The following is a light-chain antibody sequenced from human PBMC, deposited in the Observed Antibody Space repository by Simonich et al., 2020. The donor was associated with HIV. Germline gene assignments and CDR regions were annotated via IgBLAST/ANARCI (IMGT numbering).Light chain of an antibody. CDR1: SGSIAINC. J-gene: IGLJ6*01. Sequence: NFMLTQPHSVSESPGKTVIISCTRSSGSIAINCVQWYQQRPGSSPPTVIYEDDESPSGVPDRFSGSIDSSSKSVSLIISGLKTEEEADYYCQSYNSSNSLVFGSGTKVTVL. V-gene: IGLV6-57*01. CDR2: EDD. CDR3: QSYNSSNSLV.